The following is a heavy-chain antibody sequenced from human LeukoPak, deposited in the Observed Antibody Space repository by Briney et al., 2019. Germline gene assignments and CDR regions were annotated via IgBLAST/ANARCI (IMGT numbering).Heavy chain of an antibody. CDR1: RYMFTTSF. Sequence: ASVKVSCKASRYMFTTSFMHWVRQAPGQGLEWMGVINPSGTSTDYAQKFQGRVTMTRDTSTNTVYMELSSLRSEDTAVYYCASPHGASYYYFDYWGQGTLVTVSS. D-gene: IGHD4/OR15-4a*01. CDR2: INPSGTST. CDR3: ASPHGASYYYFDY. V-gene: IGHV1-46*01. J-gene: IGHJ4*02.